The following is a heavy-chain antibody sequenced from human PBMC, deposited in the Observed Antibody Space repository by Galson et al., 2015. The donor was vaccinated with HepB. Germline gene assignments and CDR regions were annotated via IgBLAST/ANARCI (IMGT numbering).Heavy chain of an antibody. CDR1: EFSFSDYY. Sequence: SLRLSCAASEFSFSDYYMTWIRQAPGKGLEWLSYISISGATIYYADSVRGRFTISRDNAKNSLYLQMNSLRAEDTALYYCARAALGWFDPWGQGTQVTVSS. J-gene: IGHJ5*02. CDR3: ARAALGWFDP. CDR2: ISISGATI. V-gene: IGHV3-11*01. D-gene: IGHD6-25*01.